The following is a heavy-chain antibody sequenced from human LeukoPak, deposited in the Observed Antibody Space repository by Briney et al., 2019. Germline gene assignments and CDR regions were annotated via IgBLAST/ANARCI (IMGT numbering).Heavy chain of an antibody. CDR2: ISWNSGSI. J-gene: IGHJ6*02. V-gene: IGHV3-9*01. Sequence: GGSLRLSCAASGFTFDDYAMHWVRQAPGKGLEWVSGISWNSGSIGYADSVKGRFTISRDNSKNTLYLQMNSLRAEDTAVYYCARSLSPYCSGGSCYPYYYYYYGMDVWGQGTTVTVSS. D-gene: IGHD2-15*01. CDR1: GFTFDDYA. CDR3: ARSLSPYCSGGSCYPYYYYYYGMDV.